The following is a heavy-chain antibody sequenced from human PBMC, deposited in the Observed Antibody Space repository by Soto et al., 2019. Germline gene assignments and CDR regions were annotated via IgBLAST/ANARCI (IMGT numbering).Heavy chain of an antibody. V-gene: IGHV1-18*01. D-gene: IGHD5-18*01. CDR3: AREVERGYSYGSLEY. CDR2: ISAYNGNT. J-gene: IGHJ4*02. CDR1: GYTFTSYG. Sequence: GASVKVSCKASGYTFTSYGISWVRQAPGQGLEWMGWISAYNGNTNYAQKFQGRVTMTRDTSTSTVYMELSSLRSEDTAVYYCAREVERGYSYGSLEYWGQGTLVTVSS.